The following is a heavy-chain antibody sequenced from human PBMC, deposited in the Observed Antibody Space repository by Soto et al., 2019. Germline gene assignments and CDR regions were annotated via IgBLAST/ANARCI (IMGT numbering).Heavy chain of an antibody. J-gene: IGHJ4*02. Sequence: RLSCAASGFIFGNHGMTWVRQAPGRALEWVSTINANAIDTHYADSVKGRFTISRDNSKSTLDLQMNSLRAEDTAIYSCVSWVSPHFDFWGTGTLVTVSS. V-gene: IGHV3-23*01. CDR3: VSWVSPHFDF. CDR2: INANAIDT. CDR1: GFIFGNHG. D-gene: IGHD2-8*01.